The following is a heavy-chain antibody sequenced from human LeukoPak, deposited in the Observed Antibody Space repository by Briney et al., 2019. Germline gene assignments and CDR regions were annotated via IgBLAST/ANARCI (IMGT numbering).Heavy chain of an antibody. CDR2: ISGSGGST. Sequence: GGSLRLSCAASGFTFSSYAMSWVRQAPGKGLEWVSAISGSGGSTYYADSVKGRFTISRDNSKNTLYLQMNSLRAEDTAVYYCARARAALWFGELSPHFDYWGQGTLVTVSS. J-gene: IGHJ4*02. D-gene: IGHD3-10*01. CDR3: ARARAALWFGELSPHFDY. V-gene: IGHV3-23*01. CDR1: GFTFSSYA.